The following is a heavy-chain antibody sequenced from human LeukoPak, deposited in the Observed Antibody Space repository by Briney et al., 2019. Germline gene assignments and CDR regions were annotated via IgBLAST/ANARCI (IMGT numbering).Heavy chain of an antibody. CDR3: ARVGGGQQLILGWFDT. CDR1: GGSFSGYY. D-gene: IGHD6-13*01. Sequence: SETLSLTCAVYGGSFSGYYWSWVRQPPGKGLEWIGYIYYSGSTNYNPSLKSRVTISVDTSKNQFSLKLSSVTAADTAVYYCARVGGGQQLILGWFDTWGQGTLVTVSS. V-gene: IGHV4-59*01. CDR2: IYYSGST. J-gene: IGHJ5*02.